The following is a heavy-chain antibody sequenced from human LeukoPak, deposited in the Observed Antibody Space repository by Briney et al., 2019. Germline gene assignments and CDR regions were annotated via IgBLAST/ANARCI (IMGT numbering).Heavy chain of an antibody. Sequence: GGSLRLSCAASGFTFSDYAMSWVRQAPGSGLEWVSSIGSSGDTASYADFVKGRFTISRDNSRNTLDLQMNSLGPEDTAVYYCAKEYDSGGYGAYFDYWGQGTLVTASS. J-gene: IGHJ4*02. V-gene: IGHV3-23*01. CDR3: AKEYDSGGYGAYFDY. D-gene: IGHD3-10*01. CDR1: GFTFSDYA. CDR2: IGSSGDTA.